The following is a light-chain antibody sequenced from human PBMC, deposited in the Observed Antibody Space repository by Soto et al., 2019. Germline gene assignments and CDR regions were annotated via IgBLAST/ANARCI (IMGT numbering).Light chain of an antibody. Sequence: DIQMTQSPSSLSASVEDRVIITCRASQSISNHLNWYQQKPGKAPKLLIFAASSLQSGVPSRFSGSRPGQDLHFPTTSLQPEDFATYYCQKSYSSPPQLGQGTKV. CDR2: AAS. CDR1: QSISNH. V-gene: IGKV1-39*01. J-gene: IGKJ1*01. CDR3: QKSYSSPPQ.